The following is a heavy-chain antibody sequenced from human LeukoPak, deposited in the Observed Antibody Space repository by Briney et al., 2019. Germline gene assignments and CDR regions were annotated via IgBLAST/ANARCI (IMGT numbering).Heavy chain of an antibody. CDR3: ASIGDSSGWSDGKYYFDY. CDR1: GGSMSSYY. D-gene: IGHD6-19*01. Sequence: ASETLSLTCSVSGGSMSSYYWSWIRQPPGKGLEWIGYIYYRGSTNYDPSFKSRVTISVDTSKNQFSLKLSSVTAADTAVYYCASIGDSSGWSDGKYYFDYWGQGTLVTVSS. J-gene: IGHJ4*02. CDR2: IYYRGST. V-gene: IGHV4-59*12.